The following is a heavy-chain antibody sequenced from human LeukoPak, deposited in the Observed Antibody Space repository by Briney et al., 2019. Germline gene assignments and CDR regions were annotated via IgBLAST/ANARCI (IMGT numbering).Heavy chain of an antibody. CDR1: GGSIGSYY. CDR2: IYTSGST. D-gene: IGHD2-15*01. CDR3: ARGWYCSGGSCYSTPWFDP. J-gene: IGHJ5*02. V-gene: IGHV4-4*07. Sequence: SETLSLTCTVSGGSIGSYYWSWIRQPAGKGLEWIGRIYTSGSTNYNPSLKSRVTMSVDTSKNQFSLKLSSVTAADTAVYYCARGWYCSGGSCYSTPWFDPWGQGTLVTVSS.